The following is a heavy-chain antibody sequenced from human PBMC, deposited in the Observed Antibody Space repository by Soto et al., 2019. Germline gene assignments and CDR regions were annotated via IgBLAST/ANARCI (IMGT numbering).Heavy chain of an antibody. V-gene: IGHV4-30-4*01. CDR2: IYYSGST. D-gene: IGHD2-2*01. Sequence: QVQLQESGPGLVKPSQTLSLTCTVSGGSISSGDYYWSWIRQSPGKGLEWIGYIYYSGSTYYNPSRKSRVTISVDTSKNQFSLKLSSVTAADTAVYYCARSPEGYCSSTSCYEFDLWGRGTLVTVSS. CDR3: ARSPEGYCSSTSCYEFDL. J-gene: IGHJ2*01. CDR1: GGSISSGDYY.